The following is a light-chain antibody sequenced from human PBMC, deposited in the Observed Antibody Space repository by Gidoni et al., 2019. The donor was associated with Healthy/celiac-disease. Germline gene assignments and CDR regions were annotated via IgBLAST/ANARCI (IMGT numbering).Light chain of an antibody. CDR1: QSVSSSY. Sequence: RTLSWSPGERATLSCRASQSVSSSYLAWYQQKPGQAPRLLIYGASSRATGIPDRFSGSGSGTDFTLTISRLDPVHFAVYYCHQYGRSPRWMCSFGQGTKLEIK. V-gene: IGKV3-20*01. CDR3: HQYGRSPRWMCS. J-gene: IGKJ2*04. CDR2: GAS.